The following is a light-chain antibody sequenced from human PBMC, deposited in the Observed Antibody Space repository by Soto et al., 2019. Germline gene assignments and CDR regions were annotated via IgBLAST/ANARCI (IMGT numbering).Light chain of an antibody. CDR1: HSVSRTY. CDR3: HQYGTAPLT. CDR2: GAS. Sequence: TKSPATPSVSTVERATLSCRASHSVSRTYLAWYQQKRGQAPRLLIYGASSRATGIPDRFSGSGSGTDFTLTISRLEPEDFSVYYCHQYGTAPLTFGPGTKVDIK. V-gene: IGKV3-20*01. J-gene: IGKJ3*01.